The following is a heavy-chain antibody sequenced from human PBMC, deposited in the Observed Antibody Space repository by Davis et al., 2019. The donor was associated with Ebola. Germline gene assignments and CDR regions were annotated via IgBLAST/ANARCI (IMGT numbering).Heavy chain of an antibody. CDR2: ISAYNGNT. Sequence: AASVKVSCKASGYTFTSYGISWVRPAPGQGLEWMGWISAYNGNTNYAQKLQGRVTMTTDTSTSTAYMELRSLRSDDTAVYYCARDQASSGSYYEVYYYGMDVWGKGTTVTVSS. D-gene: IGHD1-26*01. CDR3: ARDQASSGSYYEVYYYGMDV. CDR1: GYTFTSYG. J-gene: IGHJ6*04. V-gene: IGHV1-18*01.